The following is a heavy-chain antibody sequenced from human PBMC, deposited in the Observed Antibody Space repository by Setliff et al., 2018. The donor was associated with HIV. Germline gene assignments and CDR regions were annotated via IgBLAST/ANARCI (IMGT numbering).Heavy chain of an antibody. V-gene: IGHV4-59*01. CDR1: GGTISSYY. CDR3: ARGPSITMTNDAFDI. CDR2: IYYSGST. D-gene: IGHD3-22*01. J-gene: IGHJ3*02. Sequence: PSETLSLTCTVSGGTISSYYWSWIRQPPGKGLEWIGYIYYSGSTNYNPSRKSRVTISVDTSKNQFSLKLSSVTAADTAVYYCARGPSITMTNDAFDIWGQGTMVTVSS.